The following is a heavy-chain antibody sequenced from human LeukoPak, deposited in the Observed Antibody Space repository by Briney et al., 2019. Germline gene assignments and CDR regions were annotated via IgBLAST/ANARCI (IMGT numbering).Heavy chain of an antibody. CDR1: GFTFSSYG. Sequence: GRSLRLSCAASGFTFSSYGMHWVRQAPGKGLEWVAVIWYDGSNKYYADSVKGRFTISRDNSKNTLYLQMNSLRAEDTAVYYCARASSGSYYGYYYYGMDVWGQGTTVTVSS. CDR3: ARASSGSYYGYYYYGMDV. CDR2: IWYDGSNK. D-gene: IGHD1-26*01. V-gene: IGHV3-33*01. J-gene: IGHJ6*02.